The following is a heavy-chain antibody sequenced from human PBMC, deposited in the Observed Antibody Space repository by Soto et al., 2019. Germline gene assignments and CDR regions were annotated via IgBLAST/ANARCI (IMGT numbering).Heavy chain of an antibody. CDR1: GFTFSDYY. Sequence: PGGSLRLSCAASGFTFSDYYMSWIRQAPGKGLEWVSYISSSGSTIYYADSVKGRFTISRDNAKNSLYLQMNSLRAEDTAVYYCARVAYSSSWKFYYFDYWGQGTLVTVSS. J-gene: IGHJ4*02. CDR2: ISSSGSTI. D-gene: IGHD6-13*01. CDR3: ARVAYSSSWKFYYFDY. V-gene: IGHV3-11*01.